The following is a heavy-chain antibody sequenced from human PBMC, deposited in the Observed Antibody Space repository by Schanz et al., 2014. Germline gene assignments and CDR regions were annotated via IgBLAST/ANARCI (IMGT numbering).Heavy chain of an antibody. CDR3: ARHGGIPYYPMDV. V-gene: IGHV4-61*02. CDR1: GGSISSGSYY. D-gene: IGHD3-16*01. CDR2: IYTSGSP. Sequence: QVQLQESGPGLVKPSQTLSLTCTVSGGSISSGSYYWSWIRRPPGKGLGGFGLIYTSGSPNYTPPLKSRVPISVDTSKNQFSRKLSSVTAADTAVYYCARHGGIPYYPMDVWGQGTTVTVSS. J-gene: IGHJ6*02.